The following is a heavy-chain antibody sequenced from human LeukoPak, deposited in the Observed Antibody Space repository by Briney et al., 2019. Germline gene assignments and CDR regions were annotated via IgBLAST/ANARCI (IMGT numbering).Heavy chain of an antibody. Sequence: SETLSLTCTVSGGSISSYYWSWIRQPPGKGLEWIGYIYYSGSTNYNPSLKSRVTISVDTSKNQFSLKLSSVTAADTAVYYCAGDDPAGYWGQGTLVTVSS. V-gene: IGHV4-59*01. CDR3: AGDDPAGY. CDR2: IYYSGST. CDR1: GGSISSYY. J-gene: IGHJ4*02.